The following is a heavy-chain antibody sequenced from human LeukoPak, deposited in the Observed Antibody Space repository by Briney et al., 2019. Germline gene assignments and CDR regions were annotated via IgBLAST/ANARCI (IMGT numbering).Heavy chain of an antibody. V-gene: IGHV3-74*01. CDR3: ARDLAWGAFDY. J-gene: IGHJ4*02. CDR1: GFTFSSYS. CDR2: INSDGSST. Sequence: PGGSLRLSCAASGFTFSSYSMNWVRQAPGKGLVWVSRINSDGSSTSYADSVKGRFTISRDNAKNTVYLQMNSLRVEDTAVYYCARDLAWGAFDYWGQGTLVTVSS. D-gene: IGHD7-27*01.